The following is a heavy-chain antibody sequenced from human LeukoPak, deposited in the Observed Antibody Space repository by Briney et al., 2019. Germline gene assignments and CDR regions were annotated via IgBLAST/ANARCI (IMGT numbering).Heavy chain of an antibody. V-gene: IGHV4-34*01. Sequence: SETLSLTCAVYGGSFSGYYWSWIRQPPGKGLVWIGEINHSGSTNYNPSLKSRVTISVDTSKNQFSLTLSSVTAADTAVYYCARGKRNTYYYDSSGSFDYWGQGTLVTVSS. CDR3: ARGKRNTYYYDSSGSFDY. CDR2: INHSGST. CDR1: GGSFSGYY. D-gene: IGHD3-22*01. J-gene: IGHJ4*02.